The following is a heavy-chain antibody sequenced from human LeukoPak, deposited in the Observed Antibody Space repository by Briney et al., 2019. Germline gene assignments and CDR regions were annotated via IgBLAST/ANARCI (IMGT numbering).Heavy chain of an antibody. CDR1: GGSVSRGSYY. J-gene: IGHJ6*02. CDR3: ARDYDTYYYYGMDV. Sequence: SETLSLTCTVSGGSVSRGSYYWSWIRQPPGKGLEWIGYIYYSGSTNYNPSLKSRVTISVDTSKNQFSLKLSSVTAADTAVYYCARDYDTYYYYGMDVWGQGTTVTVSS. D-gene: IGHD5-12*01. CDR2: IYYSGST. V-gene: IGHV4-61*01.